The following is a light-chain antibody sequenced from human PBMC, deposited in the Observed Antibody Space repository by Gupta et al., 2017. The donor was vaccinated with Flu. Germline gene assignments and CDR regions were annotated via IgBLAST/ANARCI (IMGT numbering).Light chain of an antibody. CDR2: DDS. CDR1: TIRRKT. V-gene: IGLV3-21*02. CDR3: QAWDRTSGV. J-gene: IGLJ1*01. Sequence: SVVLTYPPSVSVAPGQTAMIICGGDTIRRKTVNWYQRKPGQAPMLVLYDDSERPSGIPERFSGSTSGSTASLTISRVEAGDEAYDFCQAWDRTSGVFGTGTKVTVL.